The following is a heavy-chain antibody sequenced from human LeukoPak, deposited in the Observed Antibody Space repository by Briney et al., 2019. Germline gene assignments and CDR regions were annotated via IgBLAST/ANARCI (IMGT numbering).Heavy chain of an antibody. CDR2: MYYSGST. J-gene: IGHJ4*02. V-gene: IGHV4-39*01. CDR1: GGSISSSSYH. D-gene: IGHD2-15*01. CDR3: ARLYGSTLYFDY. Sequence: PSETLSLTCTVSGGSISSSSYHWGWTRQPPGKGLESIGNMYYSGSTYYNPSLKSRVTLSVDTSKNQCSLKMSTVSAADTALYYCARLYGSTLYFDYWGQGTLVTVSS.